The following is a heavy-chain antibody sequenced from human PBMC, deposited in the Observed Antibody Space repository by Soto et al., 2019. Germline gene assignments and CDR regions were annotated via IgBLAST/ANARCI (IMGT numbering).Heavy chain of an antibody. D-gene: IGHD3-3*01. CDR1: GYTFTSYG. CDR3: ARDVGLGYYDFWSGYHPLDY. V-gene: IGHV1-18*01. J-gene: IGHJ4*02. CDR2: ISAYNGNT. Sequence: QVQLVQSGAEVKKPGASVKVSCKASGYTFTSYGISWVRQAPGQGLEWMGWISAYNGNTNYAQKLQGRVTMTTDTSTSTAYMELRSLRSDDTAVYYCARDVGLGYYDFWSGYHPLDYWGQGTLVTVSS.